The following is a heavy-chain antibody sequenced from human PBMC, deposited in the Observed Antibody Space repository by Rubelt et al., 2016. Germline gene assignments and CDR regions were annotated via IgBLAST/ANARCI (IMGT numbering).Heavy chain of an antibody. CDR2: ISGSGGST. CDR3: ASSGGLSGADSGSTGPDWYFDL. CDR1: GFTFSSYA. D-gene: IGHD1-26*01. Sequence: EVQLLESGGGLVQPGGSLRLSCAASGFTFSSYAMSWVRQAPGKGLEWVSDISGSGGSTYYADSVKGRSTIPRANSKTPLYLQMNSRRAEDTAVYYCASSGGLSGADSGSTGPDWYFDLWGRGTLVTVSS. J-gene: IGHJ2*01. V-gene: IGHV3-23*01.